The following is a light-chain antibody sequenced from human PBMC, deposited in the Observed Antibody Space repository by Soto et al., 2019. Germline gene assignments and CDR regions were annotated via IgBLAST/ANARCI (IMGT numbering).Light chain of an antibody. Sequence: EIVLTQSPATLSLSPGERATLSCRASQSVSSYLAWYQQKPGQAPRLLIYDASNRATGIPARFSGSGSDFTLTISSLEPEDFAVYYCQQRSNWPLTFGGGTKVDIK. V-gene: IGKV3-11*01. CDR1: QSVSSY. J-gene: IGKJ4*01. CDR2: DAS. CDR3: QQRSNWPLT.